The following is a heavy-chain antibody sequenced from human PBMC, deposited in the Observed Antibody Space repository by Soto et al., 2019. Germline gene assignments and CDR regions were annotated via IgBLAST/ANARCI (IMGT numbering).Heavy chain of an antibody. J-gene: IGHJ4*02. V-gene: IGHV3-66*01. D-gene: IGHD5-12*01. CDR1: GFTVSTNY. Sequence: GGSLRLSCAASGFTVSTNYMNWVRQAPWKGLEWVSVIDSGGSTYYADSVKGRFTISRDNSKNMLYLQMNSLRAEDTAVYYCARDLRLSRRGYDLQQSPAYWGQGTLVTVSS. CDR2: IDSGGST. CDR3: ARDLRLSRRGYDLQQSPAY.